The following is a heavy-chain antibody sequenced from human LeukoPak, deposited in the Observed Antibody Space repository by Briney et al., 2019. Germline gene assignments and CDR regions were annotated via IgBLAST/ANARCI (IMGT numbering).Heavy chain of an antibody. CDR3: AKEVGYSYGYWYFDL. D-gene: IGHD5-18*01. V-gene: IGHV3-23*01. Sequence: GGSLRLSCAASGFTFSSYAMSWVRQAPGKGVEWFSAISGSGGSTYYADSVKGRFTISRDNAKNTLYLQMNSLRAEDTAVYYCAKEVGYSYGYWYFDLWGRGTLVTVSS. CDR1: GFTFSSYA. CDR2: ISGSGGST. J-gene: IGHJ2*01.